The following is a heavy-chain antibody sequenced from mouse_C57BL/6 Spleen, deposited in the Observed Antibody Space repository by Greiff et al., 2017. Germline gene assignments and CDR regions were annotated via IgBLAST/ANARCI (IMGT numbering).Heavy chain of an antibody. Sequence: QVQLQQPGAELVKPGASVKMSCKASGYTFTSYWITWVKQRPGQGLEWIGAIYPGSGSPNSNEKLKRKATLTVDTSSSTAYMQLSSLTSEDSAVYYCARHKDYGSIYDYYAMDYWCQGTSVTVSS. CDR3: ARHKDYGSIYDYYAMDY. CDR2: IYPGSGSP. V-gene: IGHV1-55*01. J-gene: IGHJ4*01. CDR1: GYTFTSYW. D-gene: IGHD1-1*01.